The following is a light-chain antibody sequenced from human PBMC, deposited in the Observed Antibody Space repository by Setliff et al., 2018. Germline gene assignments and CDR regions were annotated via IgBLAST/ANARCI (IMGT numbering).Light chain of an antibody. CDR2: GNS. CDR3: STWDYSLSAKV. CDR1: TDNIGSFA. J-gene: IGLJ1*01. V-gene: IGLV1-44*01. Sequence: QSALPQEASVSGTVGQKVTLSCSGKTDNIGSFAVGWYQQISHGAPKTVMFGNSLPSGIPDRFSGSKSGTTASLTISGLQPEDEADYYCSTWDYSLSAKVFGTGTKGTVL.